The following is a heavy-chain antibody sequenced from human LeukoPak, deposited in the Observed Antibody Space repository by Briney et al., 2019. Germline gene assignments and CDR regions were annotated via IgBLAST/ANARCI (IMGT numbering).Heavy chain of an antibody. CDR2: IDTNTGNP. CDR3: ARGYDSSGYFSD. Sequence: AASVKVSCKASGYTFSSNAINWVRQAPGQGLEWMGWIDTNTGNPTYAQGLTGRFVFSLDTSVSTAYLQISSLKAEDTGEYFCARGYDSSGYFSDWGQGTLVTVSS. V-gene: IGHV7-4-1*02. J-gene: IGHJ4*02. CDR1: GYTFSSNA. D-gene: IGHD3-22*01.